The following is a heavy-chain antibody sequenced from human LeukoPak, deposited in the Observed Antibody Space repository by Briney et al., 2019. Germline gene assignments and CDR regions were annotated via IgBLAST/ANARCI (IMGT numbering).Heavy chain of an antibody. V-gene: IGHV3-21*01. D-gene: IGHD6-13*01. CDR1: GFTFSSYS. Sequence: GGSLRLSCAASGFTFSSYSMNWVRQPPATGLEWVSSISSSSSYIYYADSVKGRFTISRDNAKNSLYLQMNSLRAEDTAVYYCARIAAAVDAFDIWGQGTMVTVSS. J-gene: IGHJ3*02. CDR2: ISSSSSYI. CDR3: ARIAAAVDAFDI.